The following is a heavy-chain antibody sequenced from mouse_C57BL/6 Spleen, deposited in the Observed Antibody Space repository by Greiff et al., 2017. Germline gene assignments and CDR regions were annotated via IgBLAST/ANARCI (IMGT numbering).Heavy chain of an antibody. D-gene: IGHD3-2*02. Sequence: VQLQQSGPELVKPGASVKISCKASGYAFSSSWMNWVKQRPGKGLEWIGRIYPGDGDTNYNGKFKGKATLTADKSSSTAYMQLSSLTSEDSAVYFCARAAQAPYGYAMDYWGQGTSVTVSS. CDR3: ARAAQAPYGYAMDY. CDR1: GYAFSSSW. CDR2: IYPGDGDT. J-gene: IGHJ4*01. V-gene: IGHV1-82*01.